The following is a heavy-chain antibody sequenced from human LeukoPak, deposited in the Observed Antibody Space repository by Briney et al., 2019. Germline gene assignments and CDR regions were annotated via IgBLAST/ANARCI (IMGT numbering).Heavy chain of an antibody. J-gene: IGHJ4*02. Sequence: GGSLRLSCAASGFTFSSYAMHWVRQAPGKGLEYVSAIGSNGGSTYYANSVKGRFTISRDNAKNSLYLQMNSLRAEDTALYYCARGGSYGGYHSYWGQGTLVTVSS. CDR3: ARGGSYGGYHSY. CDR1: GFTFSSYA. V-gene: IGHV3-64*01. D-gene: IGHD4-23*01. CDR2: IGSNGGST.